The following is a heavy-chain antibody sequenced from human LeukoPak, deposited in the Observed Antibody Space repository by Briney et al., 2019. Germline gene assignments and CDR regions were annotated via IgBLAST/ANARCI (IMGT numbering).Heavy chain of an antibody. CDR3: TRVNNLCCYSGYFHFDS. Sequence: PGGSLRHSCTTSGFTFGDYAMSWVRQAPGKGLEWVSFIRRKSHGRTTRYGDSVKGRFTISRDNSKNTLYLQMKSLKTEDTTVYFCTRVNNLCCYSGYFHFDSWGQGSLVTVSS. D-gene: IGHD3-22*01. V-gene: IGHV3-49*04. CDR1: GFTFGDYA. J-gene: IGHJ4*02. CDR2: IRRKSHGRTT.